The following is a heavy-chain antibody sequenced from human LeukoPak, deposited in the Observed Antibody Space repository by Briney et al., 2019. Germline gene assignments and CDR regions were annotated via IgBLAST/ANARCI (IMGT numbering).Heavy chain of an antibody. D-gene: IGHD1-1*01. Sequence: PSETLSLTCTVSGGSISNYYWSWVRQPPGKGLEWIGYIYSSGSTNYNPSLKSRVTISVDTSKIQCSLKQSSVTGADTAVYYCPSDGAVPLQCNCDTAFDYWGQGTLVTVSS. J-gene: IGHJ4*02. V-gene: IGHV4-59*01. CDR1: GGSISNYY. CDR2: IYSSGST. CDR3: PSDGAVPLQCNCDTAFDY.